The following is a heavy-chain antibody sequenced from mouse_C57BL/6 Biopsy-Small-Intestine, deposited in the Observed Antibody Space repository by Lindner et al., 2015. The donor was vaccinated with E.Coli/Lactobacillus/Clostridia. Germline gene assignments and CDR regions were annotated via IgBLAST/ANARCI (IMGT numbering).Heavy chain of an antibody. CDR1: GYTFTSYV. Sequence: VQLQESGPELVKPGXSVEMSCKASGYTFTSYVINWVKQKPGQGLEWIGYINPYNDDTKYNENFKGKATLTSDKSSTTAYMDLSGLTSEDSAVYYCARIGGIYYGDYWGQGTLVTVSA. J-gene: IGHJ3*01. V-gene: IGHV1-14*01. CDR2: INPYNDDT. CDR3: ARIGGIYYGDY. D-gene: IGHD2-13*01.